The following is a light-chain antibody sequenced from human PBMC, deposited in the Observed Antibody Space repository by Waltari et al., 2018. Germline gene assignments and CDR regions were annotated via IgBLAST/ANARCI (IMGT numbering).Light chain of an antibody. Sequence: SYELTQPPSVSVSPGQTASITCSGDKLGDKYACWYQQKPGRSPVLVIYQDSKRPSGIPKGFSGSNSGNTATLTIRGAQAMDEADYYCQAWDSSSVVFGGVTKLTVL. CDR2: QDS. J-gene: IGLJ2*01. CDR1: KLGDKY. CDR3: QAWDSSSVV. V-gene: IGLV3-1*01.